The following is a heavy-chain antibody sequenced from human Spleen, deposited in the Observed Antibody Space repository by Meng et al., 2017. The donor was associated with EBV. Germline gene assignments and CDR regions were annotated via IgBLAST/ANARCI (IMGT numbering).Heavy chain of an antibody. J-gene: IGHJ5*02. CDR1: GGSISSSTYC. Sequence: SGPGVGEPSAALYLTCTGAGGSISSSTYCWRWIRQPPGKGLEWIGSINYGRSTYYNPSLKSRVTISVDTSKNQFSLKLSSVTAADTAVYYCAREDNSAFDPWGQGTLVTVSS. V-gene: IGHV4-39*07. CDR3: AREDNSAFDP. CDR2: INYGRST. D-gene: IGHD2/OR15-2a*01.